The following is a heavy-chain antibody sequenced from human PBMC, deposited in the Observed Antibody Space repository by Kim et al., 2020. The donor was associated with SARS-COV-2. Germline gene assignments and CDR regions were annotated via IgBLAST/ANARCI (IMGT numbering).Heavy chain of an antibody. J-gene: IGHJ4*02. CDR1: GFTFGDYA. CDR3: AKVQGLSRTDGYFSD. V-gene: IGHV3-9*01. D-gene: IGHD2-8*01. CDR2: ISWNSGSI. Sequence: GGSLRLSCAASGFTFGDYAMHWVRQAPGKGLEWVSGISWNSGSIGYADSVKGRFTISRDNAKNSLYLQMNSLRAEDTALYYCAKVQGLSRTDGYFSDWGQGTLVTVSS.